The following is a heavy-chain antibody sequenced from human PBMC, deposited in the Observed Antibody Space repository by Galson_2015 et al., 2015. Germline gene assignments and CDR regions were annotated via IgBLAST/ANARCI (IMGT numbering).Heavy chain of an antibody. J-gene: IGHJ3*02. V-gene: IGHV1-3*01. CDR3: ARERGYYDFWSGYQDAFDI. CDR2: INAGNGNT. CDR1: GYTFTSYA. D-gene: IGHD3-3*01. Sequence: SVKVSCKASGYTFTSYAMHWVRQAPGQRLEWMGWINAGNGNTKYSQKFQGRVTITRDTSASTAYMELSGLRSEDTAVYYCARERGYYDFWSGYQDAFDIWGQGTMVTVSS.